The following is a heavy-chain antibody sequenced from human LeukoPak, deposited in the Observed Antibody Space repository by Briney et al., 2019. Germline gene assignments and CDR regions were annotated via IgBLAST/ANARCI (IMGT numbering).Heavy chain of an antibody. J-gene: IGHJ5*02. D-gene: IGHD3-22*01. CDR2: INPNSGNT. Sequence: ASVKVSCKASGYTFTGYYMHWVRQAPGQGLEWMGWINPNSGNTGYAQKFQGRVTMTRDTSISTAYMELSSLRSEDTAVYYCARMSYYDSSGDNWFDPWGQGTLVTVSS. CDR1: GYTFTGYY. V-gene: IGHV1-2*02. CDR3: ARMSYYDSSGDNWFDP.